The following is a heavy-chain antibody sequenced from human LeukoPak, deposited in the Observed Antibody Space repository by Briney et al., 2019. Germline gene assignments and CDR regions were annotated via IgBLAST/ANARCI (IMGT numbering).Heavy chain of an antibody. CDR2: ISGSGGST. D-gene: IGHD6-19*01. CDR1: GFTFSSYA. V-gene: IGHV3-23*01. J-gene: IGHJ4*02. Sequence: GGSLRLSCAASGFTFSSYAMSWVRQAPGKGLEWVSSISGSGGSTYYADSVKGRFIISRDNSKNTLYLQMNSLRAEDTAVYYCAKTKAVAGTPAYYFDYWGQGTLVTVSS. CDR3: AKTKAVAGTPAYYFDY.